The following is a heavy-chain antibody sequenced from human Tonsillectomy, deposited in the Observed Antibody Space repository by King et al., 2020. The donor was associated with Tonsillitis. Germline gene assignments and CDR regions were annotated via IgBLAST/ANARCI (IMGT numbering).Heavy chain of an antibody. J-gene: IGHJ4*02. D-gene: IGHD3-9*01. CDR2: INHSGST. Sequence: VQLQQWGAGLLKPSETLSLTCAVYGGSFSGYYWSWIRQPPGKGLEWIGEINHSGSTNYNPSLKSRVTISVDTSKNQFSLKLSSVTAADTAVYYCAREEGGILTGYGHYWGQGTLVTVSS. CDR3: AREEGGILTGYGHY. CDR1: GGSFSGYY. V-gene: IGHV4-34*01.